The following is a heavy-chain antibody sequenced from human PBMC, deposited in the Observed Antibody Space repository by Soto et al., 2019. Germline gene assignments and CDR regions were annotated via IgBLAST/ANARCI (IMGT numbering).Heavy chain of an antibody. CDR1: RFPFINYG. V-gene: IGHV3-30*18. Sequence: GESLRISCVGSRFPFINYGMHLVRQPPGTGLEWLALISDDGDKRYYADSVRGRLIISRDNSKDTLYLQMNSLGPDDTAVYFCAKARVRIVGANSFDYWGQGTPVPVSS. D-gene: IGHD1-26*01. J-gene: IGHJ4*02. CDR2: ISDDGDKR. CDR3: AKARVRIVGANSFDY.